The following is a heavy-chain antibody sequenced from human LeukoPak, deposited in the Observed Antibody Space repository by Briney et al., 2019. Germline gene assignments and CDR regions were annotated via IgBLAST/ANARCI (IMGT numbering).Heavy chain of an antibody. V-gene: IGHV1-2*02. D-gene: IGHD3-3*02. J-gene: IGHJ4*02. CDR3: ARFRYAGRAFRSFDY. Sequence: GASVKVSCKASGYTFTGYYMHWVRQAPGQGLEWMGWINPNSGGTDYAQKFQGRVTMTRDTSISTAYMELSGLRSDDTAVYYCARFRYAGRAFRSFDYWGQGTLVTVSS. CDR1: GYTFTGYY. CDR2: INPNSGGT.